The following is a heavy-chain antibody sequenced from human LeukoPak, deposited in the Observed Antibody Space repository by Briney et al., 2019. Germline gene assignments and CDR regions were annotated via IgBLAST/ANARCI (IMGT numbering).Heavy chain of an antibody. Sequence: GGSLRLSCAASGFIFRNYAMSWVRQAPGKGLEWVSAIGGTGERTYYADSVKGRFTISRDNSRNTLFLQMSSLRAEDTARYYCTRHEETTVTYYYYYYMDVWGKGTTVTVSS. V-gene: IGHV3-23*01. J-gene: IGHJ6*03. CDR1: GFIFRNYA. CDR2: IGGTGERT. D-gene: IGHD4-11*01. CDR3: TRHEETTVTYYYYYYMDV.